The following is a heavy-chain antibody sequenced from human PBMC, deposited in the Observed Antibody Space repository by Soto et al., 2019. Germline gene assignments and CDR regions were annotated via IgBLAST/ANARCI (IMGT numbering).Heavy chain of an antibody. CDR2: LYSGGST. CDR3: ARDRPGDEGDGFDI. J-gene: IGHJ3*02. CDR1: GLTVSSNY. D-gene: IGHD3-10*01. V-gene: IGHV3-53*02. Sequence: EVQLVKTGGGLIQPGGSLRLSCAASGLTVSSNYMNWVRQAPGKGLEWVSVLYSGGSTHYAGSVKGRFIISRDNSKNTLYLQMNSLRVEDTAVYYCARDRPGDEGDGFDIWGHGTMVTVSS.